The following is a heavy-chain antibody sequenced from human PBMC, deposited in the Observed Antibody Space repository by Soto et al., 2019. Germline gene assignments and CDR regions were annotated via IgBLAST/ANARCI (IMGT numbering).Heavy chain of an antibody. V-gene: IGHV3-23*01. D-gene: IGHD3-22*01. CDR3: AKDRGGPPVYYYDSSGYYYRY. CDR2: ISGSGGST. Sequence: EVQLLESGGGLVQPGGSLRLSCAASGFTFSSYAMSWVRQAPGKGLEWVSAISGSGGSTYYADSVKGRFTISRDNSKNTLYLQMNSLRAEDTAVYYCAKDRGGPPVYYYDSSGYYYRYWGQGTLVTVSS. CDR1: GFTFSSYA. J-gene: IGHJ4*02.